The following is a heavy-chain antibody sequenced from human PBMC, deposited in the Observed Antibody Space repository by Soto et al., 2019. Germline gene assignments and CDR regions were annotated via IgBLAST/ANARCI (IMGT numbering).Heavy chain of an antibody. J-gene: IGHJ1*01. V-gene: IGHV3-33*01. CDR2: IWYDGSNK. CDR1: GFTFSSYG. Sequence: GGSLRLSCAASGFTFSSYGMHWVRRAPGKGLEWVAVIWYDGSNKYYADSVKGRFTISRDNSKNTLYLQMNRLRAEDTAVYYCARAHPSRPPPDPAEYFQHWGQGTLVTVSS. CDR3: ARAHPSRPPPDPAEYFQH.